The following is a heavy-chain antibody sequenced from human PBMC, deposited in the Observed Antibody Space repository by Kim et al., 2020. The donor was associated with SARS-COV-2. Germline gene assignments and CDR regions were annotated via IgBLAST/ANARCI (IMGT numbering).Heavy chain of an antibody. CDR3: ARDLTTGVFDFEI. D-gene: IGHD4-17*01. Sequence: YVDSVKGRFTISRDKCENTLYLQMNSLRAEDTAVYYCARDLTTGVFDFEIWGQGTMVTVSS. V-gene: IGHV3-53*01. J-gene: IGHJ3*02.